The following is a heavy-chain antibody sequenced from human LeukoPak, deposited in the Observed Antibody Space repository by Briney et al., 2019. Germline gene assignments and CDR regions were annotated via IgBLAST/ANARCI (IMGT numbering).Heavy chain of an antibody. CDR1: GFTFSSYS. D-gene: IGHD4-11*01. Sequence: PGGSLRLSCAASGFTFSSYSMNWVRQAPGKGLEWVSSISSSSYIYYADSVKGRFTISRDNAKNSLYLQMNSLRAEDTAVYYCARDLNPSTVAPGYWGQGTLVTVSS. CDR2: ISSSSYI. V-gene: IGHV3-21*01. CDR3: ARDLNPSTVAPGY. J-gene: IGHJ4*02.